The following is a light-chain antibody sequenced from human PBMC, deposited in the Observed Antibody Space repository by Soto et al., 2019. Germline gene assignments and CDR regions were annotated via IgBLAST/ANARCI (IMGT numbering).Light chain of an antibody. CDR1: QSLTRN. CDR3: QQYGSSSWT. Sequence: EIVMTQSPATLSVSPGERVTLSCRASQSLTRNLAWYQHKPGQAPRLLIYGASTRATGIPARFSGSGSGTDFTLTIGRLEPEDFAVYYCQQYGSSSWTFGQGTKVDIK. V-gene: IGKV3-15*01. CDR2: GAS. J-gene: IGKJ1*01.